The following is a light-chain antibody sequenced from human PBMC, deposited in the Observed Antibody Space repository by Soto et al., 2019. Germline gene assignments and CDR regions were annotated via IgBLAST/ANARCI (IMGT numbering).Light chain of an antibody. Sequence: DIVMTQSPDSLAVSLGERATINCKSSQRVFKGSNKKDCLAWYQQKPGQPPKLLLYWASTRESGVPDRFSGSGSGTDFTLTISSLQAEDVAIYYCQQFSSPPFFPFGQGTKVEIK. CDR1: QRVFKGSNKKDC. CDR2: WAS. CDR3: QQFSSPPFFP. J-gene: IGKJ2*01. V-gene: IGKV4-1*01.